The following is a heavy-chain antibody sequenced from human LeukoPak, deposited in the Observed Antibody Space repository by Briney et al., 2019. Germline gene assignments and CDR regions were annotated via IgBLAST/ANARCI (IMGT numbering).Heavy chain of an antibody. CDR3: ARKYDFWSGYYDAFDI. CDR2: INSDGSST. V-gene: IGHV3-74*01. CDR1: GFTFSSYW. D-gene: IGHD3-3*01. Sequence: GGSLRLSCAASGFTFSSYWMHGVRQAPGKGLVWVSRINSDGSSTSYADSVKGRFTISRDNAKNKLYLQMNSLRAEDTAVYYCARKYDFWSGYYDAFDIWGQGTMVTVSS. J-gene: IGHJ3*02.